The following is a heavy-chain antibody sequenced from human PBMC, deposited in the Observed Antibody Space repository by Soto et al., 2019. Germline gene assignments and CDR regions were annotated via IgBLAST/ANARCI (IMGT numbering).Heavy chain of an antibody. V-gene: IGHV3-23*01. J-gene: IGHJ4*02. D-gene: IGHD3-10*01. CDR3: AKGGWFGELSPYYFDY. CDR1: GFTFSSYA. CDR2: ISGSGGST. Sequence: GGSLELSCAASGFTFSSYAMGWVRQAPGKGLEWVSAISGSGGSTYYADSVKGRFTISRDNSKNTLYLQMNSLRAEDTAVYYCAKGGWFGELSPYYFDYWGQGTLVTVSS.